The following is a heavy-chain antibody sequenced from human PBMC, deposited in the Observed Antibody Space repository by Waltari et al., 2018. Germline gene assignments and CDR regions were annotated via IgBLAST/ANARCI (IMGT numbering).Heavy chain of an antibody. CDR3: ARDRGNDAFDI. D-gene: IGHD3-10*01. J-gene: IGHJ3*02. Sequence: QVQLQESGPGLVKPSETLSLTCTASGGSISSYYWSWIRQPPGKGLEWIGYSYYSGSTNYNPSLKSRVTISVDTSKNQFSLKLSSVTAADTAVYYCARDRGNDAFDIWGQGTMVTVSS. CDR1: GGSISSYY. V-gene: IGHV4-59*01. CDR2: SYYSGST.